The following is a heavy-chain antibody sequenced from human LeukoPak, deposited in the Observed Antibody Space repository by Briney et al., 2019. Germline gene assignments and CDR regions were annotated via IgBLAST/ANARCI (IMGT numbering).Heavy chain of an antibody. V-gene: IGHV1-2*02. D-gene: IGHD3-22*01. CDR2: INPNSGGT. CDR1: GYTFTGYY. J-gene: IGHJ3*02. Sequence: ASVKVSCKASGYTFTGYYMHWVRQAPGQGLEWMGWINPNSGGTNYAQKFQGRVTMTRDTSISTAYMELSRLRSDDTAVYYCARGPYDSSGYYSDDAFDIWGQGTMVTVSS. CDR3: ARGPYDSSGYYSDDAFDI.